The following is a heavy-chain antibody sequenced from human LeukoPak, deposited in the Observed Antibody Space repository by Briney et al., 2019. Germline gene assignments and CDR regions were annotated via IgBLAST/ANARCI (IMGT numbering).Heavy chain of an antibody. CDR3: AKDLVGATLGIDY. CDR2: IRYDGSNK. CDR1: GFTFSSYG. V-gene: IGHV3-30*02. D-gene: IGHD1-26*01. Sequence: PGGSLRPSCAASGFTFSSYGMHWVRQAPGKGLEWVAFIRYDGSNKYYADSVKGRFTISRDNSKNTLYLQMNSLRAEDTAVYYCAKDLVGATLGIDYWGQGTLVTVSS. J-gene: IGHJ4*02.